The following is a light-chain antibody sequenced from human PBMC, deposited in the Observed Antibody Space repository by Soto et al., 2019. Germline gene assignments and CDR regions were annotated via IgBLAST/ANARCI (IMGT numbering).Light chain of an antibody. CDR3: QKYNNWPPYT. V-gene: IGKV3-20*01. CDR2: GAS. J-gene: IGKJ2*01. Sequence: EIVLTQSPGTLSLSPGERATLSCRASQSVSSSYLAWYQQKPGQAPRLLIYGASSRATGIPDRFSGSGSGTDFTLTISRLEPEDFAVYYCQKYNNWPPYTFGPGTKLEIK. CDR1: QSVSSSY.